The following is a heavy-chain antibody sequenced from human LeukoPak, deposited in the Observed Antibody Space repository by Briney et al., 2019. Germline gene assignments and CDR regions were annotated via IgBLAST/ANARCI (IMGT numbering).Heavy chain of an antibody. J-gene: IGHJ4*02. CDR1: GYTFTSYG. D-gene: IGHD3-22*01. V-gene: IGHV1-18*01. Sequence: ASVKVSCKASGYTFTSYGISWVRQAPGQGLEWMGWISAYNGNTNYAQKLQGRVTMTTDISTNTAYMELRSLRSDDTAVYYCARVTQPEYYYDTSGYSVLAYWGQGTLVTVSS. CDR3: ARVTQPEYYYDTSGYSVLAY. CDR2: ISAYNGNT.